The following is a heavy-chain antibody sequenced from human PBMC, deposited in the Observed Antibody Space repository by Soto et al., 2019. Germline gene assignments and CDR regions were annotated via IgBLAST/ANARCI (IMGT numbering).Heavy chain of an antibody. Sequence: YVDSVRGRFTISRDNAKNSLYLQMNSLRAEDTAVYYCARDKSTSQLWPLNYYYYGMDVWGQGTTVTVSS. J-gene: IGHJ6*02. CDR3: ARDKSTSQLWPLNYYYYGMDV. V-gene: IGHV3-7*03. D-gene: IGHD5-18*01.